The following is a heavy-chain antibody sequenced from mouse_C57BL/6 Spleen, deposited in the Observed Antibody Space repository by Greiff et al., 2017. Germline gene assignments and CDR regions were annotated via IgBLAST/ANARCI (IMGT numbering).Heavy chain of an antibody. V-gene: IGHV2-9-1*01. Sequence: QVQLKESGPGLVAPSQSLSITCTVSGFSLTSYAISWVRQPPGKGLEWLGVIWTGGGTNYNSALKSRLSIPKDNSKSQVFLKMNSLQTDDTARYYCARVYYGSSYAAMDYWGQGTSVTVSS. J-gene: IGHJ4*01. CDR1: GFSLTSYA. D-gene: IGHD1-1*01. CDR3: ARVYYGSSYAAMDY. CDR2: IWTGGGT.